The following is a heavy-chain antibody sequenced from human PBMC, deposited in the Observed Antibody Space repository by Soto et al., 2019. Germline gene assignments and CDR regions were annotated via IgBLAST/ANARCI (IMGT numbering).Heavy chain of an antibody. V-gene: IGHV3-21*01. CDR3: AREETAWPLAYGLDV. J-gene: IGHJ6*02. CDR1: GFAFSTFS. D-gene: IGHD2-21*02. CDR2: IGTRGDI. Sequence: GGSLRLSCAASGFAFSTFSMHWVRQAPGKGLEWVSSIGTRGDIYYADSVKGRFTISRENAKNSMSLQMNSLRAEDTGVYYCAREETAWPLAYGLDVWGQGTTVTVSS.